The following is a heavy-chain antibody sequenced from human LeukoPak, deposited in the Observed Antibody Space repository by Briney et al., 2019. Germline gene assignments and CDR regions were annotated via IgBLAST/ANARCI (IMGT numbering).Heavy chain of an antibody. CDR2: IYYSGGT. D-gene: IGHD3-22*01. V-gene: IGHV4-59*01. Sequence: SETLSLTCTVSGGSISSYYWSWIRQPPGKGLEWIGYIYYSGGTNYNPSLKSRVTISVDTSKNQFSLRLSSVTAADTAVYYCARVTGYMIEDYFDYWGQGTLVTVSS. CDR3: ARVTGYMIEDYFDY. CDR1: GGSISSYY. J-gene: IGHJ4*02.